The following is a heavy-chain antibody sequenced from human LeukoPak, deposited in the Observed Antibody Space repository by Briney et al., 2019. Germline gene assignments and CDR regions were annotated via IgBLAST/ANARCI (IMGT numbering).Heavy chain of an antibody. CDR2: INHSGST. V-gene: IGHV4-34*01. J-gene: IGHJ6*02. Sequence: SEALPLTCAVYGGSFSGYYWSWIRQPPGKGLEWIGEINHSGSTNYNPSLKSRVTISVDTSKNQFSLKLSSVTAADTAVYYCARAKYCSSTSCYRNYYYGMDVWGQGTTVTVSS. D-gene: IGHD2-2*02. CDR3: ARAKYCSSTSCYRNYYYGMDV. CDR1: GGSFSGYY.